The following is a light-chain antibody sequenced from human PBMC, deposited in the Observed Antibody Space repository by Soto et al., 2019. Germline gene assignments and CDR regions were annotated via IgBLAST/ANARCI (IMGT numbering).Light chain of an antibody. CDR3: SSYTSSSSYV. V-gene: IGLV2-14*01. Sequence: QSALTQPASVSGSPGQSITISCTGTSSDVGGYNYVSWYQQHPGKAPKLMIYDVSNRPSGVSNRFSGSKSGNTASLNISGLQAEDEADYYCSSYTSSSSYVFGGGTKVTVL. CDR2: DVS. J-gene: IGLJ3*02. CDR1: SSDVGGYNY.